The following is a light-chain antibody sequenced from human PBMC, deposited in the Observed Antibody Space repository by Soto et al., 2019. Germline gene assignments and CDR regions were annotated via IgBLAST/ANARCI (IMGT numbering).Light chain of an antibody. CDR1: SSDVGGYNY. J-gene: IGLJ1*01. CDR3: YSYTTSSTYV. V-gene: IGLV2-14*01. Sequence: QSALTQPASVSGSPGQSITIFCTGTSSDVGGYNYVSWYQQHPAKVPKLMIYDVSNRPSGVSDRFSGSKSGNTASLTISGLQAEDEADYYCYSYTTSSTYVFGTGTKLTVL. CDR2: DVS.